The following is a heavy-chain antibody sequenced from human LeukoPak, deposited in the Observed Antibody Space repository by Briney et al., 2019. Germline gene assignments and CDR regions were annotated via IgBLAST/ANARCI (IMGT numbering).Heavy chain of an antibody. CDR2: ISAYNGNT. CDR3: ARDLGVLRFLEWPPYDAFDI. Sequence: GASVKVSCKASGYTFTSYGISWVRQAPGQGLEWMGWISAYNGNTNYAQKLQGRVTMTTDTSTSTAYMELRSLRSDDTAVYYCARDLGVLRFLEWPPYDAFDIWGQGTMVTVSS. CDR1: GYTFTSYG. D-gene: IGHD3-3*01. J-gene: IGHJ3*02. V-gene: IGHV1-18*01.